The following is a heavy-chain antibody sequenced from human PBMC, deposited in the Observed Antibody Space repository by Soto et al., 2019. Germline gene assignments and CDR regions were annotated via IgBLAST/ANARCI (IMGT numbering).Heavy chain of an antibody. J-gene: IGHJ4*02. V-gene: IGHV3-48*02. D-gene: IGHD6-19*01. CDR3: AREEIAVAGTVFDY. CDR2: ISSSSSTI. Sequence: EVQLVESGGGLVQPGGSLRLSCAASGFTFSSYSMNWVRQAPGKGLEWGSYISSSSSTIYFADSVKGRFTISRDNAKNSLYLQMNSLRDEDTAVYYCAREEIAVAGTVFDYWGQGTLVTVSS. CDR1: GFTFSSYS.